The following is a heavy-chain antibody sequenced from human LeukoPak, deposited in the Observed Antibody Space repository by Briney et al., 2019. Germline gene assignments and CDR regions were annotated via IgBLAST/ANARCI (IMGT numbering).Heavy chain of an antibody. D-gene: IGHD1-20*01. J-gene: IGHJ4*02. CDR1: GGSFSGYY. CDR3: ARSNWNDGFDY. Sequence: PSETLSLTCAVYGGSFSGYYWSWIRQPPGKGLEWIGYIYHSGSTYYNPSLKSRVTISVDRSKNQFSLKLSSVTAADTAVYYCARSNWNDGFDYWGQGTLVTVSS. CDR2: IYHSGST. V-gene: IGHV4-34*01.